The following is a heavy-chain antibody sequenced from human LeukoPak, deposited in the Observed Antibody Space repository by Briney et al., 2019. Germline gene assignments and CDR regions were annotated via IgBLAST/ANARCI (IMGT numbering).Heavy chain of an antibody. CDR3: SGSGYTPVDY. D-gene: IGHD3-22*01. V-gene: IGHV4-59*07. J-gene: IGHJ4*02. CDR1: GGSIHRYY. CDR2: NYYSGST. Sequence: SDTLSLIRTVSGGSIHRYYWSWIRHPPAKGLECIGYNYYSGSTNYSPSLQSRVPQEVDTSKNQIPLRLGSLTAAGTGVYLRSGSGYTPVDYWGQGTLVTVSS.